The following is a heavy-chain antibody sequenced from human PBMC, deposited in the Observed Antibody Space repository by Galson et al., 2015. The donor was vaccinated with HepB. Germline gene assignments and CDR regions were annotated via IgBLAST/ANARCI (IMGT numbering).Heavy chain of an antibody. V-gene: IGHV1-18*01. CDR2: ISAYNGNT. Sequence: QSGAEVKKPGASVKVSRKASGYTFTSYGISWVRQAPGQGLEWMGWISAYNGNTNYAQKLQGRVTMTTDTSTSTAYMELRSLRSDDTAVYYCARGVVVVGAPNRSDFDYWGQGTLVTVSS. D-gene: IGHD1-26*01. CDR3: ARGVVVVGAPNRSDFDY. CDR1: GYTFTSYG. J-gene: IGHJ4*02.